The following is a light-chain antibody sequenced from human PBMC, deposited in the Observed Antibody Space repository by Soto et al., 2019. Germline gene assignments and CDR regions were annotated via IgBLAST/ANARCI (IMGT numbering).Light chain of an antibody. CDR1: SSDVGSYDH. J-gene: IGLJ1*01. V-gene: IGLV2-14*01. Sequence: QSVLTQPASVSGSPGQSITISCSGTSSDVGSYDHVAWYQQFPGKTPKLMIYEVSNRPSGVSSRFSGSKSGNTASLTISGLQAEDEADYYCCSYAGRYTYIFGTGTKVTVL. CDR2: EVS. CDR3: CSYAGRYTYI.